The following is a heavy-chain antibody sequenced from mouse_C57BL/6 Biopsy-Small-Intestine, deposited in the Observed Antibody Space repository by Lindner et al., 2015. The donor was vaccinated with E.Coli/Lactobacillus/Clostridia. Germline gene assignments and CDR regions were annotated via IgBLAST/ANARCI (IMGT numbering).Heavy chain of an antibody. V-gene: IGHV1-4*01. CDR3: ARDSGLVDPDTYYYGMDV. Sequence: SVKVSCKASGGTFSSYAINWVRQAPGRGLEWMGRITPISGTTHYAQQYQDRVTITADKSTSTAHMELSSLRSDDTAVYYCARDSGLVDPDTYYYGMDVWGQGTTVTVSS. CDR1: GGTFSSYA. J-gene: IGHJ1*01. CDR2: ITPISGTT. D-gene: IGHD1-1*01.